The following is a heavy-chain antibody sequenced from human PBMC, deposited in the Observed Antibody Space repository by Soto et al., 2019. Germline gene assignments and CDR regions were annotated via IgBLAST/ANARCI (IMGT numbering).Heavy chain of an antibody. CDR1: GFNVDSFE. D-gene: IGHD3-22*01. Sequence: GGSLRLSCAASGFNVDSFEMSWVRQPQGKGLQWLSSMSSGGSAIHYADSVKGRFTISRDSAKNTLYLQINSLRAEDTAVYYCARDFGPTSGYHFYSMDVWGQGTTVTVSS. V-gene: IGHV3-48*03. CDR3: ARDFGPTSGYHFYSMDV. CDR2: MSSGGSAI. J-gene: IGHJ6*02.